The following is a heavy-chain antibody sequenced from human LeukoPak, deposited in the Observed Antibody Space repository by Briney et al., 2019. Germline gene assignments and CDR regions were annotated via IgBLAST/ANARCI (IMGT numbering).Heavy chain of an antibody. CDR2: ISGSGGST. V-gene: IGHV3-23*01. J-gene: IGHJ4*02. CDR1: GFTFSSYA. D-gene: IGHD1-1*01. CDR3: AKVGEQLERRGLFDY. Sequence: GGSLRLSCAASGFTFSSYAMSWVRQAPGKGLEWVSAISGSGGSTYYADSVKGRFTISRDNSKNTLYLQMNSLRAEDTAVYYCAKVGEQLERRGLFDYWGQGTLVTVSS.